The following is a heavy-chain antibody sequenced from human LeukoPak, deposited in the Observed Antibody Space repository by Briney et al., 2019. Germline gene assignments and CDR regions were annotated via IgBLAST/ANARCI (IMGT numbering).Heavy chain of an antibody. CDR2: IYYSGST. V-gene: IGHV4-59*12. Sequence: SETLSLTCTVSGGSISSYYWSWIRQPPGKGLEWIGYIYYSGSTYYNPSLKSRVTISVDTSKNQFSLKLSSVTAADTAVYYCARANEIVLNAFDIWGQGTMVTVSS. CDR1: GGSISSYY. D-gene: IGHD2/OR15-2a*01. CDR3: ARANEIVLNAFDI. J-gene: IGHJ3*02.